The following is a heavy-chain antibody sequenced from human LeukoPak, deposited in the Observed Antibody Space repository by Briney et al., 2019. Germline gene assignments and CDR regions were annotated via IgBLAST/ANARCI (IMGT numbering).Heavy chain of an antibody. V-gene: IGHV3-23*01. D-gene: IGHD4-17*01. CDR1: GFTFSSYA. J-gene: IGHJ6*02. Sequence: LPGGSLRLSCAASGFTFSSYAMSWVRQAPGKGLEWVSAISGSGGSTYYADSVKGRFTISRDNSKNTLYLQTNSLRAEDTAVYYCAKTMAVTMDYGMDVWGQGTTVTVSS. CDR3: AKTMAVTMDYGMDV. CDR2: ISGSGGST.